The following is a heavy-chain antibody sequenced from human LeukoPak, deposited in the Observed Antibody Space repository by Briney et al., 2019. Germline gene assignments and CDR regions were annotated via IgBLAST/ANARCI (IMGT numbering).Heavy chain of an antibody. Sequence: GGSLSLSRAASGFTFSSYSMKWVRQAPGKGLEWVSYISSSSSTIYSADTVKGRFHITRDNPKNTLNWQMSSLRAGDTALYYCAKRRWDSSGYFDDWGQGTLVTVSS. CDR3: AKRRWDSSGYFDD. CDR2: ISSSSSTI. V-gene: IGHV3-48*01. J-gene: IGHJ4*02. D-gene: IGHD3-22*01. CDR1: GFTFSSYS.